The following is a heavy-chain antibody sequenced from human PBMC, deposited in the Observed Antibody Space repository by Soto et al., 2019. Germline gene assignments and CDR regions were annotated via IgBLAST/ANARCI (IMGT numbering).Heavy chain of an antibody. CDR3: APNYGSGSTHFDY. CDR2: VIPMLRMS. D-gene: IGHD3-10*01. J-gene: IGHJ4*02. Sequence: QVQLVQSGAEVRKPGSSVKVSCTASGDTFNFYTISWVRQAPGQGLEWMGRVIPMLRMSNYAQKFQGRVTISADKSTSTAYMALSSLRSDDTAVYYCAPNYGSGSTHFDYWGQGTLVTVSS. V-gene: IGHV1-69*02. CDR1: GDTFNFYT.